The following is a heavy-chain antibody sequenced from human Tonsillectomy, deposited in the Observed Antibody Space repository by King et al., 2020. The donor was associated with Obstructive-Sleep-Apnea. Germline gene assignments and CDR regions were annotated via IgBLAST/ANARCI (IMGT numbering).Heavy chain of an antibody. D-gene: IGHD2-15*01. CDR3: ALYSTRYCSGGSCYSRVFDY. Sequence: TLKESGPTLVKPTQTLTLTCTFSGFSLSTSGVGVGWIRQPPGKALEWLALIYWDDDKRYSPSLKSRLTITKDTSKNQVVLTMTNMDPVDTATYYCALYSTRYCSGGSCYSRVFDYWGQGTLVTVSS. V-gene: IGHV2-5*02. CDR1: GFSLSTSGVG. CDR2: IYWDDDK. J-gene: IGHJ4*02.